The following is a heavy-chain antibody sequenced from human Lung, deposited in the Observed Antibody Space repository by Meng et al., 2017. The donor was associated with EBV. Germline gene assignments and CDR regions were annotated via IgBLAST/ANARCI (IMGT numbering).Heavy chain of an antibody. J-gene: IGHJ4*02. CDR3: ARDPSNTSGRYAYFDY. Sequence: QVQLVQCGAEVKKPGSTVKVSCKASGYTFTSYGLSWVRQAPGQGLEWMGWISCYNGDTNYAQKLQGRVTMTTDTSTNTAYMDLRGLRSDDTAVYYCARDPSNTSGRYAYFDYWGQGTLVTVSS. CDR1: GYTFTSYG. CDR2: ISCYNGDT. V-gene: IGHV1-18*01. D-gene: IGHD6-19*01.